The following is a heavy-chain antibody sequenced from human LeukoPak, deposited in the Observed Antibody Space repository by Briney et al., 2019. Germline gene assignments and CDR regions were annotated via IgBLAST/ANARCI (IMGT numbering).Heavy chain of an antibody. CDR1: EFHFSTHG. CDR2: ISPSGDIT. D-gene: IGHD3/OR15-3a*01. J-gene: IGHJ3*01. V-gene: IGHV3-23*01. Sequence: GGSLSLSCAASEFHFSTHGMNWVRQAPGKGLEWVSGISPSGDITYYADSVMGRFTISRDNRKSTVSLQMNSLRAEDTALYYCVRDLDWGAFDVWGQGTMVTVSS. CDR3: VRDLDWGAFDV.